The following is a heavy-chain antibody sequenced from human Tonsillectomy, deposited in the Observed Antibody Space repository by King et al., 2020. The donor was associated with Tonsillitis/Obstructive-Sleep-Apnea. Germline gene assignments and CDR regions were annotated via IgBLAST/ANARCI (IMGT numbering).Heavy chain of an antibody. J-gene: IGHJ6*03. CDR3: AVTGAIFGVVITNMDV. D-gene: IGHD3-3*01. CDR2: MNPNSGNT. V-gene: IGHV1-8*01. Sequence: VQLVESGAEVKKPGASVKVSCKASGYTFTSYDINWVRQATGQGLEWMGWMNPNSGNTGYAQKFQGRVTMTRNTSIRTAYMELSSLRSEDTAVYYCAVTGAIFGVVITNMDVWGKGTTVTVSS. CDR1: GYTFTSYD.